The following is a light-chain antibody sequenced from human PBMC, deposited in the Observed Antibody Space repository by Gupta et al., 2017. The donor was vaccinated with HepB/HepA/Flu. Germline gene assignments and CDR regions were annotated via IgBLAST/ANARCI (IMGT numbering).Light chain of an antibody. CDR3: QSYDSSLRGHV. CDR2: ANN. Sequence: QSVLTQPPSVSGAPGQRVPISCSGTSSNIGSGYDVHWYQQFPGTAPKLLIYANNKRPSGVPDRFSGSNSGTSASLAITGLQAEDEADYYCQSYDSSLRGHVFGAGTKVTVL. CDR1: SSNIGSGYD. V-gene: IGLV1-40*01. J-gene: IGLJ1*01.